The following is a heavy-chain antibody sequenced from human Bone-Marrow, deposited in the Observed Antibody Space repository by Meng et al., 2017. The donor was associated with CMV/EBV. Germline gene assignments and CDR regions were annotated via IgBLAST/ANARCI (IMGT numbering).Heavy chain of an antibody. J-gene: IGHJ6*02. Sequence: SVKVSCKASGGTFSSYTISWVRQAPGQGLEWMGRIIPILGIANYAQKFQGRVTITADKSTSTAYMELSSLRSEDTAVYYCARDGSSSYYGMDVWGQGTTVTFSS. CDR1: GGTFSSYT. CDR2: IIPILGIA. V-gene: IGHV1-69*04. CDR3: ARDGSSSYYGMDV. D-gene: IGHD6-6*01.